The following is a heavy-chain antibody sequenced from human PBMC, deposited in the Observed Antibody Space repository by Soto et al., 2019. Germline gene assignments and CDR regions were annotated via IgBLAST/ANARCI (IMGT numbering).Heavy chain of an antibody. V-gene: IGHV4-39*02. CDR3: ASEVSSTDGMDV. J-gene: IGHJ6*02. CDR1: GGSVSSSSYY. CDR2: IYYTGNT. Sequence: QLQLQESGPGLVKPSETLSLTCSASGGSVSSSSYYWGWIRQPPGKGLEWLGSIYYTGNTFQNPSLNSRVSISIDTSKNQFSLKVRSVTVADTAVYYCASEVSSTDGMDVWGQGTTVIVSS. D-gene: IGHD2-2*01.